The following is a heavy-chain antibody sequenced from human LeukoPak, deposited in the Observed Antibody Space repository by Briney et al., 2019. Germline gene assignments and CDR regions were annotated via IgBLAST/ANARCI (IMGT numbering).Heavy chain of an antibody. CDR3: ARGYYESSGDSNAFDI. CDR1: GGSINSYY. CDR2: MYYSGSV. Sequence: PSETLSLTCTVSGGSINSYYWSWIRQPPGKGLEWIGYMYYSGSVNYNPSLKSRVTISVDTSKNQFSLKLSSVTAADTAVYYCARGYYESSGDSNAFDIWGQGTMVTVSS. V-gene: IGHV4-59*01. D-gene: IGHD3-22*01. J-gene: IGHJ3*02.